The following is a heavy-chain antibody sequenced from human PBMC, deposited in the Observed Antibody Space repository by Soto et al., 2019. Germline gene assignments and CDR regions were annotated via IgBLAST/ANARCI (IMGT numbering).Heavy chain of an antibody. D-gene: IGHD6-19*01. V-gene: IGHV3-23*01. CDR3: ARRSSGWYFDY. CDR2: ISGSDDST. CDR1: GFSFSSYA. Sequence: EVQLLESGGGLVQPGGSLRLSCAASGFSFSSYAMNWVGQAPGKGLEWVSVISGSDDSTYYADSVKGRFTISRDNSKNTLYLQMISLRAEYTAVYYCARRSSGWYFDYWGQGTLVIVSS. J-gene: IGHJ4*02.